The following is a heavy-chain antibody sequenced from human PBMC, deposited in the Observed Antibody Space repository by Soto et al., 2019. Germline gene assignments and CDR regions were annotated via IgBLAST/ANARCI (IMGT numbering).Heavy chain of an antibody. Sequence: EVQLLDSGGGLVQPGGSLRLSCTASGFTFSDYAMSWVRQPPGKGLEWVSVISAGGSTYYADSVKVRFTVSRANSKNTLYLQMNSLRAEDTTVYYCANVPIWCSSTSCYTEGFDYWGQGTLVTVSS. D-gene: IGHD2-2*02. V-gene: IGHV3-23*01. J-gene: IGHJ4*02. CDR1: GFTFSDYA. CDR3: ANVPIWCSSTSCYTEGFDY. CDR2: ISAGGST.